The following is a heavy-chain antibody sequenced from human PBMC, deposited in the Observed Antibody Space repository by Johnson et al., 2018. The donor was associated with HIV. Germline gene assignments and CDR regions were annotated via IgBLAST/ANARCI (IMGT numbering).Heavy chain of an antibody. Sequence: VRPVESGGGLVKPGGSLRLSSPASGFTFSDYYMSWIRQAPGKALACVSYISSRGSTLYYADSLQGRFTISTHNAKNSLYLQMNSLRAEDTAVYYCARARWYLGGGYSTSDAFDIWGQGTMVTVSS. V-gene: IGHV3-11*04. CDR3: ARARWYLGGGYSTSDAFDI. D-gene: IGHD3-3*01. J-gene: IGHJ3*02. CDR2: ISSRGSTL. CDR1: GFTFSDYY.